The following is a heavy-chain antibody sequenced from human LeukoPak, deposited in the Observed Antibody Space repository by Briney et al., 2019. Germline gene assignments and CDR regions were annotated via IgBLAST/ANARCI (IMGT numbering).Heavy chain of an antibody. Sequence: SETLSLACTVCGYYISSGYYWSWIRQPAGKGLEWIGRIYTSGSTNYNPSLKSRVTMSVDTSKNQFSLKLSSVTAADTAVYYCASEAYGSGAIDYWGQGTLVTVSS. V-gene: IGHV4-4*07. J-gene: IGHJ4*02. CDR2: IYTSGST. CDR1: GYYISSGYY. CDR3: ASEAYGSGAIDY. D-gene: IGHD3-10*01.